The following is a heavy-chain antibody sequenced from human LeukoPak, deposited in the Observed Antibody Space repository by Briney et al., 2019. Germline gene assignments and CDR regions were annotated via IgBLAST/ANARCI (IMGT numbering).Heavy chain of an antibody. CDR3: ARLLSQTYYYDSSLDY. Sequence: GGSLRLSCAASGFTFGSYAMHWVRQAPGKGLEWVAVMSFDGIHIYYADSVKGRFTISRVNSKNTLYLQMNSLRAEDTAVYYCARLLSQTYYYDSSLDYWGQGTLVTVSS. J-gene: IGHJ4*02. CDR2: MSFDGIHI. V-gene: IGHV3-30-3*01. D-gene: IGHD3-22*01. CDR1: GFTFGSYA.